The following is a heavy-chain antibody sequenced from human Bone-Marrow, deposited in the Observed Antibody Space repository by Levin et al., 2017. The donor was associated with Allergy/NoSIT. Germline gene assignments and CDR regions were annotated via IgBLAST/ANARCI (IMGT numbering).Heavy chain of an antibody. V-gene: IGHV1-8*01. Sequence: GESLKISCKASGYMFSIYDINWVRQTTGQGLEWMGWVNPNSGNTGYAQKFQDRVTMTRDTSKGTAYMELTRLSFEDTAVYYCARTSRTSTGTYYHMDVWGKGTTVTVSS. J-gene: IGHJ6*03. CDR3: ARTSRTSTGTYYHMDV. D-gene: IGHD1-14*01. CDR1: GYMFSIYD. CDR2: VNPNSGNT.